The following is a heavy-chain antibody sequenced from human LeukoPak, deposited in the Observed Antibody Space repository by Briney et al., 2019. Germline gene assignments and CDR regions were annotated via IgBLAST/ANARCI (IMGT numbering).Heavy chain of an antibody. CDR1: GFTFSDYY. J-gene: IGHJ4*02. CDR3: AIYRSYGDRDY. Sequence: GGSLRLSCAASGFTFSDYYMSWIRQAPGKGLEWVSYISSSSTYTNYADSVRGRFTISRDNAKNSLYLQMNSLRAEDTAVYYCAIYRSYGDRDYWGQGTLVPVSS. D-gene: IGHD4-17*01. CDR2: ISSSSTYT. V-gene: IGHV3-11*06.